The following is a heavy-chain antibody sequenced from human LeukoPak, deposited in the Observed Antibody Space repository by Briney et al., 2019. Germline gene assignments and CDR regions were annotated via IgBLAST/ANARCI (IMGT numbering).Heavy chain of an antibody. J-gene: IGHJ4*02. CDR2: IWYDGSNK. CDR1: GFSFSSNG. V-gene: IGHV3-33*01. Sequence: GGSLRLSCAASGFSFSSNGMHWVRQAPGKGLEWVAVIWYDGSNKYYADSVKGRFTISRDNSKNTLYLQMNSLRAEDTAVYYCARVSDYSNYFDYWGQGTLVTVSS. CDR3: ARVSDYSNYFDY. D-gene: IGHD4-11*01.